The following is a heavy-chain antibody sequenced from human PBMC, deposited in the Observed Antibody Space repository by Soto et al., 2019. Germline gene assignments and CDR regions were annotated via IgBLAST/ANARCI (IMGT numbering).Heavy chain of an antibody. CDR2: IYYSGST. V-gene: IGHV4-59*01. CDR3: ARDQRSDFWSAHLLGNYYYYGMDV. J-gene: IGHJ6*02. Sequence: SETLSLTCTVSGGSISSYYWSWIRQPPGKGLEWIGYIYYSGSTNYHPSLKSRVTISVDTSKNQFSLKLSSVTAADTAVYYCARDQRSDFWSAHLLGNYYYYGMDVWGQGTTVTVSS. CDR1: GGSISSYY. D-gene: IGHD3-3*01.